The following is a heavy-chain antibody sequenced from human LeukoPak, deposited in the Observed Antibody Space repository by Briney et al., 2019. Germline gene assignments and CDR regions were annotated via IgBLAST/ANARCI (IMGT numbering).Heavy chain of an antibody. D-gene: IGHD3-22*01. V-gene: IGHV1-46*01. Sequence: ASVKVSCKASGYTFTSYYMHWVRQAPGQGLEWMGIINPSGGSTSYAQKFQGRVTMTRETSTSTVYMELSILRSDDTAVYSCARAGYDSGCYYSYWGQGTRVTVS. CDR1: GYTFTSYY. CDR2: INPSGGST. CDR3: ARAGYDSGCYYSY. J-gene: IGHJ4*02.